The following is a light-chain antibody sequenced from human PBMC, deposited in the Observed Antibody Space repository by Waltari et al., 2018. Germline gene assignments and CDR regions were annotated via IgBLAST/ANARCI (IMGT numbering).Light chain of an antibody. Sequence: DIQMTQYPSSLPAYVGDRVTITCRASQSIGGYLNWYQQKPGKAPDLLLYDASSLQSGVPSRFSGSGFGTDFTLTISSLQPEDFATYYCQQSNSMPLTFGGGTKVEIK. CDR1: QSIGGY. J-gene: IGKJ4*01. V-gene: IGKV1-39*01. CDR2: DAS. CDR3: QQSNSMPLT.